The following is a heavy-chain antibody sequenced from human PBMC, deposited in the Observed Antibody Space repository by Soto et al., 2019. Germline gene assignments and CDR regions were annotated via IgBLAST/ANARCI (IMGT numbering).Heavy chain of an antibody. Sequence: ALRLSCAASGVTFDAYAMHWVRQAPGKGLEWVSGISWNSDNIVYADSVKGRFTISRDNAKNSLYLQMNSLRAEDTALYYCAKDLYSNYGDAFDIWGQGTMVTVSS. V-gene: IGHV3-9*01. CDR1: GVTFDAYA. CDR3: AKDLYSNYGDAFDI. D-gene: IGHD4-4*01. CDR2: ISWNSDNI. J-gene: IGHJ3*02.